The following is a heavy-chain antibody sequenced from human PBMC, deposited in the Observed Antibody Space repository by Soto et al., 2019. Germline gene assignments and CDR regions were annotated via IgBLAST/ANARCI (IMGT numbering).Heavy chain of an antibody. D-gene: IGHD4-4*01. CDR1: GGSVRSGSYY. V-gene: IGHV4-61*01. CDR2: IYYSGST. CDR3: ARDGQSVYYYYGMDV. J-gene: IGHJ6*02. Sequence: SETLSLTCTVSGGSVRSGSYYWSWIRQPPGKGLEWIGYIYYSGSTNYNPSLKSRVTISVDTSKNQFSLKLSSVTAADTAVYYCARDGQSVYYYYGMDVWGQGTTVTVSS.